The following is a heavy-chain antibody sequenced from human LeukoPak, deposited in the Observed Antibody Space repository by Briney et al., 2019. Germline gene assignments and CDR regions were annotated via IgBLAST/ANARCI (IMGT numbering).Heavy chain of an antibody. CDR2: ISAYNGNT. V-gene: IGHV1-18*01. J-gene: IGHJ4*02. D-gene: IGHD6-19*01. Sequence: ASVKVSCKASGYTFTSYGISWVRRAPGQGLEWMGWISAYNGNTNYAQKLQGRVTMTTDTSTSTAYMELRSLRSDDTAVYYCARLPIAVAGLYYFDYWGQGTLVTVSS. CDR3: ARLPIAVAGLYYFDY. CDR1: GYTFTSYG.